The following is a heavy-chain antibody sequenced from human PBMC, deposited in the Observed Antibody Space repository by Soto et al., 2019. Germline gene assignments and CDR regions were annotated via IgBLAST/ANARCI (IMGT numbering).Heavy chain of an antibody. CDR1: GFTFSSYA. V-gene: IGHV3-23*01. CDR2: ISGSGGST. CDR3: AKGDDYGDYERYYYYYGMDV. Sequence: PGGSLRLSWAASGFTFSSYAMSWVRQAPGKGLEWVSAISGSGGSTYYADSVKGRFTISRDNSKNTLYLQMNSLRAEDTAVYYCAKGDDYGDYERYYYYYGMDVWGQGTTVTVSS. J-gene: IGHJ6*02. D-gene: IGHD4-17*01.